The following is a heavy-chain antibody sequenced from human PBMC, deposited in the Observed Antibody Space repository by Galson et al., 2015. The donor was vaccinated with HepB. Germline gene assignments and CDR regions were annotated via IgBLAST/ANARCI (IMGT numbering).Heavy chain of an antibody. V-gene: IGHV1-3*01. CDR3: ARGNYDSSGYNFKDFLAVKSSWYFDL. CDR2: INAGNGNT. J-gene: IGHJ2*01. D-gene: IGHD3-22*01. CDR1: GYSFTTYA. Sequence: SVKVSCKASGYSFTTYAMHWVRQAPGQSLEWMGWINAGNGNTKYSQKFQGRVTITRDTSASTAYMELSSLRSEDTAVYYCARGNYDSSGYNFKDFLAVKSSWYFDLWGRGTLVTVSS.